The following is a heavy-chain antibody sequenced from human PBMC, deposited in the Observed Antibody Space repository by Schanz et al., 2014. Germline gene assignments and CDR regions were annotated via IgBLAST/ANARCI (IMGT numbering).Heavy chain of an antibody. J-gene: IGHJ3*02. CDR2: ISAYNGHT. CDR1: GYIFGSHG. CDR3: ARGPSTGAFDI. Sequence: QLMQSGSEVRKPGASVKVSCKASGYIFGSHGMTWVRQAPGQGLEWMGWISAYNGHTTYAQKFQGRVTMTRDTSTSTVYMELSSLRSEDTAVYFCARGPSTGAFDIWGQGTMVTVSS. V-gene: IGHV1-18*01.